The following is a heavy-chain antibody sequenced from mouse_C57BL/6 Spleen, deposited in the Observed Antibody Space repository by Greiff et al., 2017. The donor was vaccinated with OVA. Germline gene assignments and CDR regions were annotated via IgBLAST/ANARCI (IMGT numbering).Heavy chain of an antibody. CDR1: GFTFSDYG. V-gene: IGHV5-17*01. CDR3: ARGTYDYDEGAWFAY. D-gene: IGHD2-4*01. Sequence: DVKLVESGGGLVKPGGSLKLSCAASGFTFSDYGMHWVRQAPEKGLEWVAYISSGSSTIYYADTVKGRFTISRDNAKNTLFLQMTSLRSEDTAMYYCARGTYDYDEGAWFAYWGQGTLVTVSA. CDR2: ISSGSSTI. J-gene: IGHJ3*01.